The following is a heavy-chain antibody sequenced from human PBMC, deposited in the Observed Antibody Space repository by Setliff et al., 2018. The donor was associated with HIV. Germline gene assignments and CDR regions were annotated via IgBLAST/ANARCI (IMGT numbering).Heavy chain of an antibody. CDR2: ISYDGTYK. V-gene: IGHV3-30*04. CDR1: GFTFSSYA. CDR3: AKDWGSRLSYSFYYMDV. D-gene: IGHD3-16*01. J-gene: IGHJ6*03. Sequence: SLKISCAASGFTFSSYAIHWVRQAPGKGLEWVALISYDGTYKYYAESVKGRFTISRDNSRNTLYLQMNRLRTEDTAVYYCAKDWGSRLSYSFYYMDVWGKGTTVTVSS.